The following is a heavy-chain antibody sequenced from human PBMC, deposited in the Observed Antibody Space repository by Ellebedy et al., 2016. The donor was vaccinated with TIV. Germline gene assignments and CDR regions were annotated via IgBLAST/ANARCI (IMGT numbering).Heavy chain of an antibody. CDR3: ARDLYNSALDY. CDR2: ISGSGGST. Sequence: GGSLRLXXAASGFTFSSYAMSWVRQAPGKGLEWVSAISGSGGSTYYADSVKGRFTISRDSSKNMLSLQMSSLRAEDTAVYYCARDLYNSALDYWGQGTLVTVSS. D-gene: IGHD6-19*01. V-gene: IGHV3-23*01. J-gene: IGHJ4*02. CDR1: GFTFSSYA.